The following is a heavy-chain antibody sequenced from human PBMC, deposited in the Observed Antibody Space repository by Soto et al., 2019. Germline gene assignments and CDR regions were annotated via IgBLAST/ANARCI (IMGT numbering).Heavy chain of an antibody. CDR2: IIPIFGTA. CDR1: GGTFSSYA. CDR3: AKTYSGYDYAYGGNWFDP. Sequence: QMQLVQSGAEVKKPGSSVKVSCKASGGTFSSYAISWVRQAPGQGLEWMGGIIPIFGTANYAQKFQGRVTITADESTSTAYMELSSLRSEDTAVYYCAKTYSGYDYAYGGNWFDPWGQGTLVTVSS. V-gene: IGHV1-69*01. D-gene: IGHD5-12*01. J-gene: IGHJ5*02.